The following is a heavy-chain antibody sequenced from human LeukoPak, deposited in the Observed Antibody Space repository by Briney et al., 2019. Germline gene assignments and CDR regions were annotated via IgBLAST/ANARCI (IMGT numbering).Heavy chain of an antibody. J-gene: IGHJ4*02. D-gene: IGHD3-16*01. CDR2: IKSKTDGGAT. CDR1: GFSFNHAW. CDR3: IWVGATHAFDY. V-gene: IGHV3-15*01. Sequence: GGSLRLSCAASGFSFNHAWISWVRQAPGKGLEWVGRIKSKTDGGATDYAAPVKGRLTISRDDSKNTLYVQMNSLKTEDTAVYYCIWVGATHAFDYWGQGTLVTVSS.